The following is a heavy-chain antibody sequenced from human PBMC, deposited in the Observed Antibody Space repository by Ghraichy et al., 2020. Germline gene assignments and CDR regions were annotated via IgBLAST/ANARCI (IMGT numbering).Heavy chain of an antibody. D-gene: IGHD3-10*01. J-gene: IGHJ6*02. V-gene: IGHV3-21*01. CDR2: ISSSSTYI. CDR1: GFTFSSYS. CDR3: AREVGSTLVQGVIRTYGMDV. Sequence: GGSLRLSCAASGFTFSSYSMNWVRQAPGKGLEWVSSISSSSTYIYYADAVKGRFTISRDNAKNSLYLQMNSLRAEDTAVYYCAREVGSTLVQGVIRTYGMDVWGQGTTVTVSS.